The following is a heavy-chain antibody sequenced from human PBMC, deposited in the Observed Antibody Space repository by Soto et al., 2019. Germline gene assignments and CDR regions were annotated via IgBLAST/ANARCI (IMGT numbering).Heavy chain of an antibody. CDR1: GGSLSGYY. Sequence: SETLSLTCAVYGGSLSGYYWSWIRQPPGKGLEWIGEINHSGSTNYNPSLKSRVTISVDTSKNQFSLKLSSVTAADTAVYYCAKGWGSGSYYYFYYYMDVWGKWTTVTVSS. V-gene: IGHV4-34*01. J-gene: IGHJ6*03. CDR3: AKGWGSGSYYYFYYYMDV. CDR2: INHSGST. D-gene: IGHD3-10*01.